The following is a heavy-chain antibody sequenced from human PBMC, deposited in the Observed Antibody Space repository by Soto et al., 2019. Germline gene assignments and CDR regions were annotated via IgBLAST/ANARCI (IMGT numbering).Heavy chain of an antibody. CDR1: GGSISSYY. V-gene: IGHV4-59*01. CDR3: ARGRGDMDY. Sequence: QVQLQESCPGLVKPSETLSLTCTVSGGSISSYYWSWIRQPPGKGLEWIGYIYYSGSTNYNPSPKSRITISVDTAKNQFSLKLSAVTAADTAVYYCARGRGDMDYWGQGTLVTVSS. J-gene: IGHJ4*02. CDR2: IYYSGST. D-gene: IGHD2-21*01.